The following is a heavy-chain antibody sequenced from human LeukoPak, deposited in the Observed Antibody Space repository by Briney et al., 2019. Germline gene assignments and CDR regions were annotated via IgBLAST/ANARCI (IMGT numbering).Heavy chain of an antibody. Sequence: ASVKVSCKASGYTFTNFGISWVRQDPGQGLEWMGWINAHDGKRNYALKHEDRVIMTTDTSTSTVYMELRGLRSDDTAVYYCARRSTLYSSGWFYFDYWGQGTLVTVSS. D-gene: IGHD6-19*01. CDR3: ARRSTLYSSGWFYFDY. V-gene: IGHV1-18*01. CDR2: INAHDGKR. CDR1: GYTFTNFG. J-gene: IGHJ4*02.